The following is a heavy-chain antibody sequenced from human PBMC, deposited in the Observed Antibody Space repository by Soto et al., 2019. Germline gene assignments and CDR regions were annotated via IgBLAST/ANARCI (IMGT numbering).Heavy chain of an antibody. Sequence: GGSLRLSCAASGFTFSSYAMSWVRQAPGKGLEWVSAISGSGGSTYYADSVKGRFTISRDNSKNTLYLQMNSLGAEDTAVYYCAKAVVVAATRADYYFDYWGQGTLVTVSS. J-gene: IGHJ4*02. CDR1: GFTFSSYA. CDR3: AKAVVVAATRADYYFDY. V-gene: IGHV3-23*01. D-gene: IGHD2-15*01. CDR2: ISGSGGST.